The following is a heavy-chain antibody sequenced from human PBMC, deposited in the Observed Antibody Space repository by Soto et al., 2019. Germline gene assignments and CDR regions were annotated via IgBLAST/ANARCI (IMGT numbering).Heavy chain of an antibody. D-gene: IGHD2-2*01. CDR1: GFTFSSYS. V-gene: IGHV3-48*04. Sequence: GESLKISCAASGFTFSSYSMNWVRQAPGKGLEWVSYISSSSSTIYYADSVKGRFTISRDNAKNSLYLQMNSLRAEDTAVYYCASEGSIVVVPAAIDYWGQGTLVTVSS. J-gene: IGHJ4*02. CDR3: ASEGSIVVVPAAIDY. CDR2: ISSSSSTI.